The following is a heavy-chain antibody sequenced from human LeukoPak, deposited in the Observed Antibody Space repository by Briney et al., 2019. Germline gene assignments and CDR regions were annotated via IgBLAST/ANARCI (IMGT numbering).Heavy chain of an antibody. J-gene: IGHJ4*02. V-gene: IGHV1-58*02. CDR2: IVVGSGNT. Sequence: TSVKVSCKASGFTFSSSAIQWVRQVRGQRLEWIGWIVVGSGNTNYAQKFQDRVTITKDMSTMTAHMELSSLRSEDTALYYCAAVFFSSTVPYFDHWAQGTLVTVSS. CDR3: AAVFFSSTVPYFDH. CDR1: GFTFSSSA. D-gene: IGHD2-2*01.